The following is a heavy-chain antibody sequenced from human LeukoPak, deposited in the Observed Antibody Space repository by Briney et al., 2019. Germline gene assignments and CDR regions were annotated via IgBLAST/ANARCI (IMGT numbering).Heavy chain of an antibody. J-gene: IGHJ3*02. Sequence: PGGSLRLSCAASGFTFSSYAMHWVRQAPGKGLEWVAVISYDGSNKYYADSVKGRFTISRDNSKNTLYLQMNSLRAEDTAVYYCARGRNYYDILTGYPDAFDIWGQGTMVTVSS. V-gene: IGHV3-30*04. D-gene: IGHD3-9*01. CDR2: ISYDGSNK. CDR3: ARGRNYYDILTGYPDAFDI. CDR1: GFTFSSYA.